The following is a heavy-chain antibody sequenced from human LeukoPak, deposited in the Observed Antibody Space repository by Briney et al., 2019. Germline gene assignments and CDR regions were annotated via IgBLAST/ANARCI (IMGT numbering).Heavy chain of an antibody. Sequence: PSETLSLTCAVYGGSFSGYYWSWIRQPPGKGLEWIGYIYYSGSTNYNPSLKSRVTISVDTSKNQFSLKLSSVTAADTAVYYCARGRHSNFYYYYGMDVWGQGTTVTVSS. D-gene: IGHD4-11*01. CDR2: IYYSGST. CDR1: GGSFSGYY. J-gene: IGHJ6*02. V-gene: IGHV4-59*01. CDR3: ARGRHSNFYYYYGMDV.